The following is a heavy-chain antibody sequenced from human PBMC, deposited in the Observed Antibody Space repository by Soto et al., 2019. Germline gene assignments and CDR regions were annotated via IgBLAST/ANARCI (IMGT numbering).Heavy chain of an antibody. CDR2: FDPEDGET. D-gene: IGHD3-9*01. Sequence: ASVKVSCKVSGYTLTELSMHWVRQAPGKGLEWMGCFDPEDGETIYAQKFQGRVTMTEDTSTDTAYMELSSLRSEDTAVYYCATPTYYDILTGYYYWGQGTLVTVSS. V-gene: IGHV1-24*01. CDR3: ATPTYYDILTGYYY. J-gene: IGHJ4*02. CDR1: GYTLTELS.